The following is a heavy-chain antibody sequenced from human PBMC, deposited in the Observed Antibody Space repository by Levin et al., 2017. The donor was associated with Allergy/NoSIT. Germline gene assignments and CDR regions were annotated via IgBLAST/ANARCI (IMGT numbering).Heavy chain of an antibody. V-gene: IGHV4-39*01. CDR1: GGSISSSSYY. J-gene: IGHJ6*03. CDR3: ARADSPVSDYYYYMDV. Sequence: SETLSLTCTVSGGSISSSSYYWGWIRQPPGKGLEWIGNIYYGGSTYYNPSLNSRVTISVDTSKNQFSLKLSSVTAADTAVYYCARADSPVSDYYYYMDVWGKGTTVTVSS. CDR2: IYYGGST.